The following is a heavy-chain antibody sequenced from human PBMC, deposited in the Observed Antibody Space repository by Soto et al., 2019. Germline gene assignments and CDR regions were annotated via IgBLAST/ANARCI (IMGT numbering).Heavy chain of an antibody. D-gene: IGHD5-12*01. CDR1: GYNFNTYW. V-gene: IGHV5-51*01. J-gene: IGHJ4*02. CDR2: IYPGDSDT. CDR3: ATSTVSYVDIVSSTTRGYFDH. Sequence: GESLKISCECSGYNFNTYWIGWVRQMPGKGLEWMALIYPGDSDTRYSPSFEGQVTLSVDRSISTAYLQWSSLKASDTAIYYCATSTVSYVDIVSSTTRGYFDHWGQGTLVTVSS.